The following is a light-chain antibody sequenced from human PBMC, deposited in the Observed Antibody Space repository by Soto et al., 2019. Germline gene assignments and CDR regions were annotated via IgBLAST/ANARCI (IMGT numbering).Light chain of an antibody. CDR3: QQYGSSGT. J-gene: IGKJ1*01. V-gene: IGKV3-20*01. CDR2: GES. CDR1: QSVSNNY. Sequence: EIVLTQSPGTLSLSSGERATLSCRASQSVSNNYLAWYQQKPGQAPRLLIYGESNRATGIPDRFSGSGSGTDFTLTISRLEPEDFAVYYCQQYGSSGTFGQGTKVDIK.